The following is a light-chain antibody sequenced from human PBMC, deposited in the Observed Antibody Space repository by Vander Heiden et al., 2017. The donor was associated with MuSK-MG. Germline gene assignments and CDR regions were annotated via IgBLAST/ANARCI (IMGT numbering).Light chain of an antibody. J-gene: IGKJ1*01. V-gene: IGKV3-15*01. CDR3: QQHRNSPPLT. Sequence: EIMMTQSPATLFVSPGERATLPCRASPTVSSNFAWYQQQPGLAPRRLLYGASTSATGLPARFRRSGCGQGFSLTISSLLSEDFAVYYCQQHRNSPPLTFGQWTKVELK. CDR2: GAS. CDR1: PTVSSN.